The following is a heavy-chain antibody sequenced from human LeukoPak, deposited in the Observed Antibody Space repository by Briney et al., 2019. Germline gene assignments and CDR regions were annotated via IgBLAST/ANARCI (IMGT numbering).Heavy chain of an antibody. D-gene: IGHD3-16*01. CDR2: IYHSGRT. V-gene: IGHV4-38-2*02. CDR3: TKTYYDTKKPWA. Sequence: PSQTLSLTCTVSGYSISSGYYWGWIRQPPGKGLEWIGSIYHSGRTFYNPSLRSRVTMSVDTSQNHFSLTLSSVTAADTAVYFCTKTYYDTKKPWAWGQGILVTVSS. J-gene: IGHJ5*02. CDR1: GYSISSGYY.